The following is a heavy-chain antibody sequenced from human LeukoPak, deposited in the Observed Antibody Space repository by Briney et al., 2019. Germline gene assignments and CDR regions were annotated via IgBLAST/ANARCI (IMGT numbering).Heavy chain of an antibody. CDR1: GYIFTSYY. D-gene: IGHD5-24*01. Sequence: ASVKVSCKASGYIFTSYYMHWVRQAPGQGLEWMGIINPSGNSTSYAQKFQGRVTMTRDMSTSTVYMELSSLRSEDTAVYYCARDLKGGWLQPAYWGQGTLVTVSS. V-gene: IGHV1-46*01. J-gene: IGHJ4*02. CDR3: ARDLKGGWLQPAY. CDR2: INPSGNST.